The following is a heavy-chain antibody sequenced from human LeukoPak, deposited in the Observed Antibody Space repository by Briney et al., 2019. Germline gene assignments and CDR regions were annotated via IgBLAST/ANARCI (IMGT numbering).Heavy chain of an antibody. J-gene: IGHJ4*02. V-gene: IGHV3-23*01. Sequence: PGGSLRLSCAASGFTFNAYAMNWLRQAPGKGLEWVSGISGSGDSTYYADSVKGRFTISRDNSKSTLYLQMDSLRVDDTAVYYCAKGWKAVVPAASYGFDYWGQGTLVTVSS. D-gene: IGHD2-2*01. CDR2: ISGSGDST. CDR1: GFTFNAYA. CDR3: AKGWKAVVPAASYGFDY.